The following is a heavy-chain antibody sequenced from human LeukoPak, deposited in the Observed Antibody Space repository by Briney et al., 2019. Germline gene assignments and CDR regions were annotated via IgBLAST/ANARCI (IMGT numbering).Heavy chain of an antibody. CDR1: GYTFTSYG. D-gene: IGHD3-9*01. Sequence: ASVKVSCKASGYTFTSYGISWVRQAPGQGLEWMGWISAYNGNTNYAQKLQGRVTMTTDTSTSTAYMELRSLRSDDTAVYYCARESYDILTGSRLLDYWGQGTLVTVYS. CDR3: ARESYDILTGSRLLDY. J-gene: IGHJ4*02. CDR2: ISAYNGNT. V-gene: IGHV1-18*01.